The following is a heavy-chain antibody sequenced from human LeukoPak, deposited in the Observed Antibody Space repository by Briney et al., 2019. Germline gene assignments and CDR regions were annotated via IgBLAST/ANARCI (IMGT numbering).Heavy chain of an antibody. Sequence: SETLSLTCTVSGGSISSSSYYWGWIPPPPGKELEWIGYIHYSGSTSYNPSLKSRVTISVDTSKNQFFLKLSSMAAADTAVYYCARGPRVTFDYWGQGTLVTVSS. J-gene: IGHJ4*02. CDR3: ARGPRVTFDY. CDR1: GGSISSSSYY. D-gene: IGHD3-10*01. CDR2: IHYSGST. V-gene: IGHV4-61*05.